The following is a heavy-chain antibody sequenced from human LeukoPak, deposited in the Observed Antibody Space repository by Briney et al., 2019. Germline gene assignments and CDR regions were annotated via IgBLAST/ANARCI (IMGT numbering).Heavy chain of an antibody. D-gene: IGHD3-10*01. Sequence: ASVKVSCKASGYTFTSYYMHWVRQAPGQGLEWMGIINPSGGSTSYAQKFQGRVTMTRDTSTSTVYMELSRLRSDDTAVYYCARGPSYGSAIGPPDYWGQGTLVTVSS. CDR3: ARGPSYGSAIGPPDY. CDR2: INPSGGST. J-gene: IGHJ4*02. V-gene: IGHV1-46*01. CDR1: GYTFTSYY.